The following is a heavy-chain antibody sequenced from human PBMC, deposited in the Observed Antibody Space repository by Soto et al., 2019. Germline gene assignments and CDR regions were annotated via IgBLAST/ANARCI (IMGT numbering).Heavy chain of an antibody. CDR3: AKDLRPFDEYHDYTPFDY. J-gene: IGHJ4*02. D-gene: IGHD4-4*01. CDR2: ISGSGGST. V-gene: IGHV3-23*01. Sequence: PGGSLRLSCAASGFTFSSYAMSWVRQAPGKGLEWVSAISGSGGSTYYADSVKGRFTISRDNSKNTLYLQMNSLRAEDTAVYYCAKDLRPFDEYHDYTPFDYWGQGTLVTVSS. CDR1: GFTFSSYA.